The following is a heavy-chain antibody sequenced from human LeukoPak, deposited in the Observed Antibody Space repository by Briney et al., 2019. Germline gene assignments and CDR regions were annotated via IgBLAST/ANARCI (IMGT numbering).Heavy chain of an antibody. Sequence: ASVKVSCKASGYTFTSYYMHWVRQAPGQGLEWMGWINPNSGGTDYAQKFQGRVTMTRDTFISTAYMELSRLRSDDTAVYYCARGGISRWVYFDYWGQGTLVTVSS. D-gene: IGHD3-3*01. CDR3: ARGGISRWVYFDY. CDR1: GYTFTSYY. J-gene: IGHJ4*02. CDR2: INPNSGGT. V-gene: IGHV1-2*02.